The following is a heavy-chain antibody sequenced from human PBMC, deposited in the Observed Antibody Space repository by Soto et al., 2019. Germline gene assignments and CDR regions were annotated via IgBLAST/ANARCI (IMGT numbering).Heavy chain of an antibody. CDR1: GFTFSSYG. V-gene: IGHV3-30*18. CDR3: AKDGLMITFGGVTH. D-gene: IGHD3-16*01. J-gene: IGHJ4*02. Sequence: QVQLVESGGGVVQPGRSLRLSCAASGFTFSSYGMHWVRQAPGKGLEWVAVISYDGSKKNYADSVKGRFTISRDNSKNTLYLQMNSLRAGDTAVYYCAKDGLMITFGGVTHWGQGTLVTVSS. CDR2: ISYDGSKK.